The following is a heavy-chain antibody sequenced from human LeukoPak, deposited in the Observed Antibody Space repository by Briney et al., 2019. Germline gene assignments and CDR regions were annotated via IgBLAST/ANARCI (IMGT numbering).Heavy chain of an antibody. CDR3: ARGWRIAVAGTSWFDP. J-gene: IGHJ5*02. CDR1: GGSFSGYY. V-gene: IGHV4-34*01. CDR2: INHSGST. D-gene: IGHD6-19*01. Sequence: SETLSLTCAVYGGSFSGYYWSWIRQPPGKGLGWIGEINHSGSTNYNPSLKSQVTISVDTSKNQFSLKLSSVTAADTAVYYCARGWRIAVAGTSWFDPWGQGTLVTVSS.